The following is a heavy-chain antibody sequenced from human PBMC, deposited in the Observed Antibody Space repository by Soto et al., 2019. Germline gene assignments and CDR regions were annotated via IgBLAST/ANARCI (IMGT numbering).Heavy chain of an antibody. D-gene: IGHD3-10*01. Sequence: EVQLVQSGAEVKKPGESLKISCKGSGYSFISYWIGWVRQMPGKGLEWMGIIYPGDSDTRYNPSFQGQVTITADKSSSTAYLQWSSLKASDTAMYYCVRRSIVMVRGVIRSHYGLDVWGQGTTVTVSS. V-gene: IGHV5-51*01. CDR3: VRRSIVMVRGVIRSHYGLDV. CDR1: GYSFISYW. CDR2: IYPGDSDT. J-gene: IGHJ6*02.